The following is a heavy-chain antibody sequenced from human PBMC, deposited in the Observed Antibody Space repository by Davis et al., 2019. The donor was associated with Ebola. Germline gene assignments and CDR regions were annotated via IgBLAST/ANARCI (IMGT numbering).Heavy chain of an antibody. Sequence: GGSLRLSCAASGFTFSSYAMSWVRQAPGKGLEWVSAISGSGGSTYYADSVKGRFTISRDNSKNTLYLQMNSLRAEDTAVYYYAKDMGGYCSGGSCHGGWFDPWGQGTLVTVSS. CDR1: GFTFSSYA. CDR2: ISGSGGST. D-gene: IGHD2-15*01. V-gene: IGHV3-23*01. J-gene: IGHJ5*02. CDR3: AKDMGGYCSGGSCHGGWFDP.